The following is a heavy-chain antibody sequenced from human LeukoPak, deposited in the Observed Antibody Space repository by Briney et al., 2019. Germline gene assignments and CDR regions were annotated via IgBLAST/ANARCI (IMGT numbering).Heavy chain of an antibody. Sequence: PSETLSLTCTVSGGSISSAGYYWSWIRQPPGRDLEWIGYIYHSGSTYYNPSLKSRVTISADWSKNQFSLKLSSVTAADTAVYYCARARYSSSSLIDYWGQGTLVTVSS. CDR3: ARARYSSSSLIDY. D-gene: IGHD6-6*01. CDR2: IYHSGST. V-gene: IGHV4-30-2*01. CDR1: GGSISSAGYY. J-gene: IGHJ4*02.